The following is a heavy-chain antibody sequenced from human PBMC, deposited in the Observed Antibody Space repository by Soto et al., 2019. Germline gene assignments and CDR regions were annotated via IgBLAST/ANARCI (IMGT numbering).Heavy chain of an antibody. D-gene: IGHD3-3*01. Sequence: GGSLRLSCVVSGTTSSSYAMVWVRQAPGRGLEWVSGISGNGGSSYYAGAVKGRFTISRDNSKNTLYLQMNSLTVDDTAVYYCAKRLFAVVVVGAYDLWGQGTMVTVSS. J-gene: IGHJ3*01. V-gene: IGHV3-23*01. CDR2: ISGNGGSS. CDR1: GTTSSSYA. CDR3: AKRLFAVVVVGAYDL.